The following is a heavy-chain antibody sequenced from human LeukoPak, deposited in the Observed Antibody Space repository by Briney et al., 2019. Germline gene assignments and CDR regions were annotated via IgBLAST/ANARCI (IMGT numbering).Heavy chain of an antibody. CDR2: ISSSGSTI. Sequence: GGSLRLSCVASGFIFSDYSMDWVRQAPGKGLEWVSYISSSGSTIYYADSVKGRFTISRDNTKNLLYLQMNSLRAEDTAVYYCAKGYSGYDFYFDYWGQGTLVTVSS. CDR3: AKGYSGYDFYFDY. J-gene: IGHJ4*02. V-gene: IGHV3-48*04. CDR1: GFIFSDYS. D-gene: IGHD5-12*01.